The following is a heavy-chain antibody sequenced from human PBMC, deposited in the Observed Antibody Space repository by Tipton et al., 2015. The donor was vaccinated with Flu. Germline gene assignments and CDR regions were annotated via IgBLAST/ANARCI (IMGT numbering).Heavy chain of an antibody. CDR2: IIPIFGTA. CDR1: GYTFTSYG. CDR3: ARDSSVDDFWSGGGLDY. V-gene: IGHV1-69*13. J-gene: IGHJ4*02. D-gene: IGHD3-3*01. Sequence: QLVQSGAEVKKPGASVKVSCKASGYTFTSYGISWVRQAPGQGLEWMGGIIPIFGTANYAQKFQGRVTITADESTSTAYMELSSLRSEDTAVYYCARDSSVDDFWSGGGLDYWGQGTLVTVSS.